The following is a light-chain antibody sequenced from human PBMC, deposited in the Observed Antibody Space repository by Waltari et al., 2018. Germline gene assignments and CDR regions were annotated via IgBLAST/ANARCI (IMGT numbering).Light chain of an antibody. Sequence: EVVMTQSPATLSVSPGERVTLSCRASQSVSSNLAWFQQKPGQAPRPLIYRASTRATGIPARFSGSGSGTEFTLTISSLQSEDFAVYYCQQYDDWPKTFGQGTKVEIK. CDR3: QQYDDWPKT. CDR2: RAS. J-gene: IGKJ1*01. CDR1: QSVSSN. V-gene: IGKV3-15*01.